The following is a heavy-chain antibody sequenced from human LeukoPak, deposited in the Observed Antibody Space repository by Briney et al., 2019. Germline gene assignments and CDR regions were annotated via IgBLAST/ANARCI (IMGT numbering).Heavy chain of an antibody. CDR2: ISWNSGSI. CDR3: AKGDGSSGWPNFDY. V-gene: IGHV3-9*01. J-gene: IGHJ4*02. D-gene: IGHD6-19*01. CDR1: GFTFDDYA. Sequence: GGSLRLSCAASGFTFDDYAMHWVRQAPGKGLEWVSGISWNSGSIGYADSVKGRFTISRDNAKNSLYLQMNSLRAEDTALYYCAKGDGSSGWPNFDYWGQGTLLTVSS.